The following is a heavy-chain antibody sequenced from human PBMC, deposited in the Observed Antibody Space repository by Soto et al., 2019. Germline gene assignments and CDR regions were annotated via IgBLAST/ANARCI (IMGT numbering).Heavy chain of an antibody. Sequence: ASVKVSCKASGYTFTSYGISWVRQAPGQGLEWMGWISAYNGNTNYAQKLQGRVTMTTDTSTSTAYMELRSLKPEDTAVYFCAKDTYYHDRSGYYVFDYWGQGTLVTVSS. V-gene: IGHV1-18*01. CDR3: AKDTYYHDRSGYYVFDY. CDR2: ISAYNGNT. D-gene: IGHD3-22*01. CDR1: GYTFTSYG. J-gene: IGHJ4*02.